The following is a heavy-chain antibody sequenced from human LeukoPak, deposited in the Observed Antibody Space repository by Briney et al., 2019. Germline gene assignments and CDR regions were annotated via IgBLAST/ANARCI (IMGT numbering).Heavy chain of an antibody. CDR1: GFTFSDYY. J-gene: IGHJ4*02. D-gene: IGHD6-13*01. Sequence: GGSLRLSCAASGFTFSDYYMSWIRQAPGKGLEWVSYISSSGSTIYYADSVKGRFTISRDNAKNSLYLQMNSLRAEDTAVYYCARERVRYSSSPVDYWGQGTLVTVSS. CDR2: ISSSGSTI. CDR3: ARERVRYSSSPVDY. V-gene: IGHV3-11*01.